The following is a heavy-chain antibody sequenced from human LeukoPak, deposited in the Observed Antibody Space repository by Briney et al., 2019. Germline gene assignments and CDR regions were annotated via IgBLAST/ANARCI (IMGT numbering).Heavy chain of an antibody. Sequence: GGSLRLSCAASGFTFDRFGMHWVRQAPGKGLEWVALISFHGSQEDYADSVKGRFTISRDNSKNTVHLQMNSLRAEDTAVYYCARDRRRDDYVWGSLPDAFDIWGQGTMVTVSS. J-gene: IGHJ3*02. CDR2: ISFHGSQE. D-gene: IGHD3-16*01. CDR1: GFTFDRFG. V-gene: IGHV3-33*08. CDR3: ARDRRRDDYVWGSLPDAFDI.